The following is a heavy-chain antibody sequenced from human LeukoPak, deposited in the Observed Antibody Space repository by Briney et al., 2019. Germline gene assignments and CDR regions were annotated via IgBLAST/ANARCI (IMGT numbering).Heavy chain of an antibody. CDR2: ISGSGGST. J-gene: IGHJ4*02. Sequence: GGSLRLSCAASGFTFSSYAMSWVRQAPGKGLEWVSAISGSGGSTYYADSVKGRFTISRDNSKNTLYLQMNSLRAEDTAVYYCAKGRRPTTYYYDSSGYSFVFDYWGQGTLVTVSS. CDR3: AKGRRPTTYYYDSSGYSFVFDY. CDR1: GFTFSSYA. D-gene: IGHD3-22*01. V-gene: IGHV3-23*01.